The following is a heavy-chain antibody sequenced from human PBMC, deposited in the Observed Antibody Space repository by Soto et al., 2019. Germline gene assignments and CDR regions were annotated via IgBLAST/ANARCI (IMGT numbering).Heavy chain of an antibody. Sequence: ASVKVSCKASGYTFTSYGISWVRQAPGQGLEWMGWISAYNGNTNYAQKLQGRVTMTPDTSTSTAYLELRSLRSDDTAVYYCAGRNYDILTGYYGPRYYYYGMDVWGQGTTVTVSS. CDR3: AGRNYDILTGYYGPRYYYYGMDV. V-gene: IGHV1-18*01. D-gene: IGHD3-9*01. CDR2: ISAYNGNT. J-gene: IGHJ6*02. CDR1: GYTFTSYG.